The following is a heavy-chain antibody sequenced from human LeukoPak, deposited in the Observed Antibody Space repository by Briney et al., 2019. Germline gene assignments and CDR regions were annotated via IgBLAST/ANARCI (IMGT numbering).Heavy chain of an antibody. CDR1: GFSFSSYG. Sequence: GGSLRLSCAVSGFSFSSYGMHWVRQAPGKGLEWVAVISCDARNEYYSESVRGRVTISRDNSKDTLFLQMNSLRDEDTAVYYCAKERTAYSSGWLALFDNWGQGTLVTVSS. D-gene: IGHD6-19*01. CDR2: ISCDARNE. V-gene: IGHV3-30*18. J-gene: IGHJ4*02. CDR3: AKERTAYSSGWLALFDN.